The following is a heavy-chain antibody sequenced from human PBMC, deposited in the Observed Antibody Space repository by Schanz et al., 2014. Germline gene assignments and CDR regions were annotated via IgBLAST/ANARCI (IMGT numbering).Heavy chain of an antibody. J-gene: IGHJ4*02. CDR2: ISSSSSYI. D-gene: IGHD3-16*01. Sequence: EVQLVESGGGLVKPGGSLRLSCAASGFTFSSYGMNWVRQAPGKGLEWVSYISSSSSYIYYADSMKGRFTISRDNAKNPLYLQMNSLRAEDTAVYSCARDYAGFDCWGQGTLVTVSS. V-gene: IGHV3-21*01. CDR3: ARDYAGFDC. CDR1: GFTFSSYG.